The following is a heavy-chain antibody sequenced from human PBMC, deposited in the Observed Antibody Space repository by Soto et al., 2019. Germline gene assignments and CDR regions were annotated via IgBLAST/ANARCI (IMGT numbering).Heavy chain of an antibody. Sequence: GGSRRLSCVASRFTFTIYAMSWVRQAPGKGLEWVAAISASGGATIHADSVKGRLTISRDNSKNTLYLQMNSLRAEDTAVYYCAKDVEGGSLFRGAFDYWGQGTQVTVSS. CDR1: RFTFTIYA. CDR3: AKDVEGGSLFRGAFDY. CDR2: ISASGGAT. D-gene: IGHD1-26*01. V-gene: IGHV3-23*01. J-gene: IGHJ4*02.